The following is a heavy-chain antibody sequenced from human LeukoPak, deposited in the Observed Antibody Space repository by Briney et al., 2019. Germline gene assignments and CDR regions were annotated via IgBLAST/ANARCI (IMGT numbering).Heavy chain of an antibody. V-gene: IGHV3-74*01. CDR3: ASQPSAVAGNY. CDR1: GFTFSSYW. D-gene: IGHD6-19*01. CDR2: INSDGSST. Sequence: PGGSLRLSCAASGFTFSSYWMHWVRQAPGKGLVWVSRINSDGSSTSYADSVKGRFTISRDNAKNTLYLQMNSLRADDTGVYYCASQPSAVAGNYWGQGTLVTVSS. J-gene: IGHJ4*02.